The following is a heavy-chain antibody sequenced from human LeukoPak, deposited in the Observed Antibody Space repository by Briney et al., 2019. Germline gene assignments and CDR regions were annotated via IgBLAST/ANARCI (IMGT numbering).Heavy chain of an antibody. Sequence: GGSLRLSCAASGFMFSSHSMNWVRQAPGKGLEWVSYISSSSSPIYYADSVKGRFTISRDNAKNSLYLQMNSLRDEDSAVYYCARDFRRIRGYGDSISDYWGQGTLVTVSS. D-gene: IGHD4-17*01. CDR1: GFMFSSHS. J-gene: IGHJ4*02. CDR2: ISSSSSPI. V-gene: IGHV3-48*02. CDR3: ARDFRRIRGYGDSISDY.